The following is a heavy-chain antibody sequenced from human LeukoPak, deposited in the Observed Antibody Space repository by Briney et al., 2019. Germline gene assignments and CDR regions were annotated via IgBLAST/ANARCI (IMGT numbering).Heavy chain of an antibody. V-gene: IGHV4-34*01. CDR1: GGSFSGYY. CDR2: INHSGST. Sequence: SETLSLTCAVYGGSFSGYYWSWIRQPPGKGLEWIGEINHSGSTNYNPSLKSRVTISVDTSKNQLSLRLSSVTAADTAIYYCARESYSYEVLTGYQRATWFDPWGQGTLVTVSS. J-gene: IGHJ5*02. CDR3: ARESYSYEVLTGYQRATWFDP. D-gene: IGHD3-9*01.